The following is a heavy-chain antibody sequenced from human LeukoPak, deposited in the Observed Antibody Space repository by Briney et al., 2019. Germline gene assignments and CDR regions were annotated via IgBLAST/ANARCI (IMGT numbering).Heavy chain of an antibody. CDR2: INKDGSNT. CDR3: ARDQSHDMDV. CDR1: GFTFSTYW. Sequence: GGSLRLSCAGSGFTFSTYWMHWVRQAPGKGLVWVSHINKDGSNTNYADSVKGRFTISRDNAKNTLYLQMSSLRAEDTAVYYRARDQSHDMDVWGQGTTVTVSS. V-gene: IGHV3-74*01. J-gene: IGHJ6*02.